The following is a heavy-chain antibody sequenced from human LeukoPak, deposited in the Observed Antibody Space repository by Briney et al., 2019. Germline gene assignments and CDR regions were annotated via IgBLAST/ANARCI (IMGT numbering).Heavy chain of an antibody. V-gene: IGHV1-18*01. CDR1: GGTFSTYA. J-gene: IGHJ4*02. Sequence: GASVKVSCKSSGGTFSTYAISWVRQAPGQGLEWMGWISAYNGNTNYAQKLQGRVTMTTDTSTSTAYMELRSLRSDDTAVYYCASHYYDSSGYAGSFDYWGQGTLVTVSS. CDR3: ASHYYDSSGYAGSFDY. D-gene: IGHD3-22*01. CDR2: ISAYNGNT.